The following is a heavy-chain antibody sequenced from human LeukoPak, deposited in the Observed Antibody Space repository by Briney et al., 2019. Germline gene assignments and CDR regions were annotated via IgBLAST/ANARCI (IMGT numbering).Heavy chain of an antibody. CDR2: IWYDGSNK. CDR1: GFTFSSYG. D-gene: IGHD6-6*01. J-gene: IGHJ4*02. CDR3: ANDRGYSSSCFDY. Sequence: QTGRSLRLSCAASGFTFSSYGMHWVRQAPGKGLEWVAVIWYDGSNKYYADSVKGRFTISRDNSKNTLYLQMNSLRAEDTAVYYCANDRGYSSSCFDYWGQGTLVTVSS. V-gene: IGHV3-33*06.